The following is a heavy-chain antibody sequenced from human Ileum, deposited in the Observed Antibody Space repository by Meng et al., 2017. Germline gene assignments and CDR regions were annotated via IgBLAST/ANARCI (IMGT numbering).Heavy chain of an antibody. D-gene: IGHD5-18*01. CDR1: NGSLTNVNNY. V-gene: IGHV4-30-4*01. CDR3: AREFYVDTAMVIDS. Sequence: QVQLQEAGPGLVKPSQTLSLTGSVSNGSLTNVNNYWNWIRQAPGQALEHIGYIYYDGSSYATPSLKSRVTMSIDTSTNQFSLRLDSVTAADTAVYYCAREFYVDTAMVIDSWGPGALVTVSS. CDR2: IYYDGSS. J-gene: IGHJ4*02.